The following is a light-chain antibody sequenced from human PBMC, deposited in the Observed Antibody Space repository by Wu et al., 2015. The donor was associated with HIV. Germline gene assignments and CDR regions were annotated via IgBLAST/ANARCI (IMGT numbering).Light chain of an antibody. J-gene: IGKJ1*01. CDR2: STS. CDR1: QSVNENY. Sequence: EIILTQSPATLSLSPGERATLSCRASQSVNENYFAWFQQKPGQAPRLLIYSTSNRATGIPDRFSGSGSGTDFTLTITRLEPEDFAVYYCQQYGSSPWTFGQGTKVEIK. V-gene: IGKV3-20*01. CDR3: QQYGSSPWT.